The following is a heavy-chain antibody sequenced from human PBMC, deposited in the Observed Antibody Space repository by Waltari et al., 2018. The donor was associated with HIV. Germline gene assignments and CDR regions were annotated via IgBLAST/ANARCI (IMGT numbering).Heavy chain of an antibody. J-gene: IGHJ5*02. Sequence: QVQLQESGPGLVKPSETLSLTCAVSGYPIRSRYYWGWIRHPPLKGLEWSGSIYHSGRTSYNPSLKSRVTISVDTAKNQFSLKLTSGTAADTAVYDCAGRPVPSDEFDPWGQGTLVTGSS. CDR2: IYHSGRT. V-gene: IGHV4-38-2*01. CDR1: GYPIRSRYY. CDR3: AGRPVPSDEFDP. D-gene: IGHD2-21*02.